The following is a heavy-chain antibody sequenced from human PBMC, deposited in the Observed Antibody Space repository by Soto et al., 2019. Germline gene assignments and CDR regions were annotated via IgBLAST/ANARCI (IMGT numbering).Heavy chain of an antibody. CDR1: GYTFTSYG. Sequence: ASVKVSCKASGYTFTSYGISWVRQAPGQGLEWMGWISAYNGNTNYAQKLQSRVTMTTDTSTSTAYMELRSLRSDDTAVYYCSRVSDFWSGYYNVWFDPWGQGTLVTVSS. CDR2: ISAYNGNT. CDR3: SRVSDFWSGYYNVWFDP. V-gene: IGHV1-18*01. J-gene: IGHJ5*02. D-gene: IGHD3-3*01.